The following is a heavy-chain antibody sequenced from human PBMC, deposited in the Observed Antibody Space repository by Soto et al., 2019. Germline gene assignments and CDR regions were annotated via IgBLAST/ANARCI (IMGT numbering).Heavy chain of an antibody. CDR3: ARQWLQFMTYQGFDP. J-gene: IGHJ5*02. CDR1: GFTFSSYA. D-gene: IGHD5-12*01. Sequence: GGSLRLSCAASGFTFSSYAMHWVRQAPGKGLEWVAVISYDGSNKYYADSVKGRFTISRDNSKNTLYLQMNSLRAEDTAVYYCARQWLQFMTYQGFDPWGQGTQVTVSS. CDR2: ISYDGSNK. V-gene: IGHV3-30-3*01.